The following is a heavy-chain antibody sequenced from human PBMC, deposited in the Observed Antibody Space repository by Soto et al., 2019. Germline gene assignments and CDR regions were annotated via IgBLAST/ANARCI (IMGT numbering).Heavy chain of an antibody. D-gene: IGHD3-10*01. CDR1: GFSLTTSGVG. CDR2: IYWDDDK. V-gene: IGHV2-5*02. Sequence: QITLKESGPPLVRPTQTLTLTCTFSGFSLTTSGVGVGWIRQPPGKALEWLAVIYWDDDKRYSSSLKSRLTITNDISKNQVVLKMTNKEPEDTAKYYCAHHPYYCLGNYSFDYWGQGTLVTVSS. CDR3: AHHPYYCLGNYSFDY. J-gene: IGHJ4*02.